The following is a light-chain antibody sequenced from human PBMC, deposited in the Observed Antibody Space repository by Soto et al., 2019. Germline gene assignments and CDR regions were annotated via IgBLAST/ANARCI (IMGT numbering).Light chain of an antibody. CDR3: TSYTSISNYV. CDR2: EVS. J-gene: IGLJ1*01. V-gene: IGLV2-14*01. CDR1: SSDVGGYNY. Sequence: QSALTKPASVSGSPGQSITISCTGTSSDVGGYNYVSWYQQQPGKAPKLMIFEVSNRPSGVSNRVSGSKSGNTASLTISGLQAEDEADYYCTSYTSISNYVFGTGTKVTVL.